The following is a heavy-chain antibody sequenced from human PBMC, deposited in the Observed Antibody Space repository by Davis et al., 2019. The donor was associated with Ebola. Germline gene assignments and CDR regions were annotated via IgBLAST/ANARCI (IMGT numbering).Heavy chain of an antibody. CDR3: ARGPIPIFGGFWSMDV. V-gene: IGHV1-8*01. D-gene: IGHD3-3*01. CDR2: MNLNSGDT. J-gene: IGHJ6*02. CDR1: GYTFTSYD. Sequence: AASVKVSCKASGYTFTSYDINWVRQATGQGLEWMGWMNLNSGDTGYAQKFQGRVTMTRNTSISTAYMELSSLRSEDTAVYYCARGPIPIFGGFWSMDVWGQGTTVTVSS.